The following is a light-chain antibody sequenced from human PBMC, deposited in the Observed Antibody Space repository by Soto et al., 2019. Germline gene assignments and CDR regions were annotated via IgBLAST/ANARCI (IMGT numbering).Light chain of an antibody. CDR2: GAS. CDR3: QQYNSWHLT. V-gene: IGKV3-15*01. CDR1: QSISTK. Sequence: EIVMTQSPATLSMSPGERATLSCRASQSISTKVAWYQQKPGQAPRLLIYGASTRATGVPARFSGSGSGTEFPLSISSLQSEHFAVYYCQQYNSWHLTFGGGTKVEIK. J-gene: IGKJ4*01.